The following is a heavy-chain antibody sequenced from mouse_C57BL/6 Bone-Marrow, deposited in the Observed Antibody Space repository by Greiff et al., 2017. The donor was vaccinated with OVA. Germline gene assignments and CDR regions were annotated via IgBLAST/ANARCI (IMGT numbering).Heavy chain of an antibody. D-gene: IGHD3-1*01. V-gene: IGHV1-26*01. J-gene: IGHJ1*03. Sequence: EVQLQQSGPELVKPGASVKISCKASGYTFTDYYMNWVKQSHGKSLEWIGDINPNNGGTSYNQKFKGKATLTVDKSSSTAYMELRSLTSEDSAVYYCARVRLGLYWYFDVCGTGTTVTVSS. CDR3: ARVRLGLYWYFDV. CDR1: GYTFTDYY. CDR2: INPNNGGT.